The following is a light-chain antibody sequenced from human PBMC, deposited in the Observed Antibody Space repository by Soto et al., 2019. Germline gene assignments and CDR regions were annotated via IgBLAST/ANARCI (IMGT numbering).Light chain of an antibody. J-gene: IGKJ1*01. V-gene: IGKV1-5*03. Sequence: DIQMTQSPSTLSASVGDRVTITCRASQSISSWLAWYQQKPGKAPKFLIHKASSLESVVPSRFSGSGSGTEFTLTISSLQTDDFATYFCQQYNSPPWTFGQGTKVEIK. CDR1: QSISSW. CDR3: QQYNSPPWT. CDR2: KAS.